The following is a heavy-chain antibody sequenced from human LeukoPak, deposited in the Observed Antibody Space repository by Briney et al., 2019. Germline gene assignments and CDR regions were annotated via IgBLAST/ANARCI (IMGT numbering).Heavy chain of an antibody. Sequence: GGSLRLSCAASGFTFSTYAMSWVRQAPGKGLEWVSSISVRSNYIYYADSVRGRFSISRDDARNSLYLQMDSLRGDGTAVYYCARLRRNSDSSGYYYYYDYWGQGTLVTVSS. CDR3: ARLRRNSDSSGYYYYYDY. CDR2: ISVRSNYI. J-gene: IGHJ4*02. CDR1: GFTFSTYA. V-gene: IGHV3-21*01. D-gene: IGHD3-22*01.